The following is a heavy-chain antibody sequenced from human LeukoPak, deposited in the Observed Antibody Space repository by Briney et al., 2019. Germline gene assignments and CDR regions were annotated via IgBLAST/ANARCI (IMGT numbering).Heavy chain of an antibody. V-gene: IGHV3-21*01. CDR3: ALGYYDILTGYRSYYYYGMDV. J-gene: IGHJ6*02. D-gene: IGHD3-9*01. CDR2: ISSSSSYI. Sequence: GGSLRLSCAASGFTFSSYSMNWVRQAPGKGLEWVSSISSSSSYIYYADSVKGRFTISRDNARNSLYLQMNSLRAEDTAVYYCALGYYDILTGYRSYYYYGMDVWGQGTTVTVSS. CDR1: GFTFSSYS.